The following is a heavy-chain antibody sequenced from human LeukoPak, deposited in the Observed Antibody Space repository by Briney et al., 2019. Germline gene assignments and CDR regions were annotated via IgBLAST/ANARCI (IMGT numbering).Heavy chain of an antibody. J-gene: IGHJ6*02. V-gene: IGHV1-2*06. D-gene: IGHD3-3*01. Sequence: ASVKVSCKASGYTFTDYYVHWVRQAPGQGLEWMGRINAKSGDTNAAQRFQGRVTMTRVTSITTACLELSRLRSDDTAVYYCARDELYNGYYSVKYHYNGMDVWGQGTTVTVSS. CDR3: ARDELYNGYYSVKYHYNGMDV. CDR1: GYTFTDYY. CDR2: INAKSGDT.